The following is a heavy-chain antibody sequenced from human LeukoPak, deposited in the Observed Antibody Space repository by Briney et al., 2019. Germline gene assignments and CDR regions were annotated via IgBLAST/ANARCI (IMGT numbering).Heavy chain of an antibody. CDR1: GFTVSSNY. CDR2: IYSGGST. J-gene: IGHJ4*02. D-gene: IGHD6-13*01. Sequence: GGSLRLSCAASGFTVSSNYMSWARQAPGKGLEWVSVIYSGGSTYYADSVKGRFTISRDNSKNTLYLQMNSLRAEDTAVYYCARESPEAAAGSFDYWGQGTLVTVSS. V-gene: IGHV3-53*01. CDR3: ARESPEAAAGSFDY.